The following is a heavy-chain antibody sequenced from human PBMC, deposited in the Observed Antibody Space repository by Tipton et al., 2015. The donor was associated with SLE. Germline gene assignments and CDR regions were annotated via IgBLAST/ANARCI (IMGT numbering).Heavy chain of an antibody. CDR2: IYYTGDT. J-gene: IGHJ3*02. Sequence: TLSLTCSVSADSIRRSYWSWIRQPPGKGLEWIGYIYYTGDTNYNPSLESRVAISMDTSKNQFSLKLTAVTAADTAVYYCARTLDALDIWGQGTMVTVSS. CDR3: ARTLDALDI. CDR1: ADSIRRSY. V-gene: IGHV4-59*12.